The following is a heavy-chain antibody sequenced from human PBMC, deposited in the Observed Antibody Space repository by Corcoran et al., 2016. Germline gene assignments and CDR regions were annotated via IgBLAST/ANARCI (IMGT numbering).Heavy chain of an antibody. CDR2: IWYDGSNK. CDR3: ERGVRRSLPDY. Sequence: QVQLVESGGGVVQPGRSLRLSCAASGFTFSSYGMHWVRQAPGKGLEWVAVIWYDGSNKYYADSVKGRFTISRDNSKNTLYLQMNSLRAEDTAVYYCERGVRRSLPDYWGQGTLVTVSS. D-gene: IGHD2-21*01. CDR1: GFTFSSYG. J-gene: IGHJ4*02. V-gene: IGHV3-33*01.